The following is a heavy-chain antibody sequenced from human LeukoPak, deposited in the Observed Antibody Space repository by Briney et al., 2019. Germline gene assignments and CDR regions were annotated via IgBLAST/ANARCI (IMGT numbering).Heavy chain of an antibody. CDR1: GFTFDDYG. CDR2: INWNGGST. V-gene: IGHV3-20*01. CDR3: ARDKGIAVTGYNWFDP. D-gene: IGHD6-19*01. J-gene: IGHJ5*02. Sequence: GGSLRLSCAASGFTFDDYGMSWVRQAPGEGLEWVSGINWNGGSTGYADSVKGRFTISRDNAKNSLYLQMNSLRAEDTALYHCARDKGIAVTGYNWFDPWGQGTLVTVSS.